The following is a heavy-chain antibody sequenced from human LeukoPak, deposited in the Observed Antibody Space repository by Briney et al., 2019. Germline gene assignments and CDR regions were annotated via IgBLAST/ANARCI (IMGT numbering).Heavy chain of an antibody. CDR2: INHSGST. CDR3: ARRIAVAARGPFDY. D-gene: IGHD6-19*01. V-gene: IGHV4-34*01. Sequence: PSETLSLTCAVYGGSFSGYYWGWIRQPPGKGLEWIGEINHSGSTNYNPSLKSRVTISVDTSKNQFSLKLSSVTAADTAVYYCARRIAVAARGPFDYWGQGTLVTVSS. CDR1: GGSFSGYY. J-gene: IGHJ4*02.